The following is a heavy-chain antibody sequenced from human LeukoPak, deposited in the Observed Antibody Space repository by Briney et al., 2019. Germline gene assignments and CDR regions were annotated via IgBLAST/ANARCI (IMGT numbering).Heavy chain of an antibody. CDR2: IYYSGSS. Sequence: SETLSLTCKVSGVSMTPYYWSWIRQSPGRGLEWIGYIYYSGSSNYNPSLKGRVTMSLDTSENHVSLTLTSVTAADTAVYYCARDPRKSSGCQTFDSWGQGILVAVSS. CDR3: ARDPRKSSGCQTFDS. CDR1: GVSMTPYY. J-gene: IGHJ4*02. D-gene: IGHD6-19*01. V-gene: IGHV4-59*01.